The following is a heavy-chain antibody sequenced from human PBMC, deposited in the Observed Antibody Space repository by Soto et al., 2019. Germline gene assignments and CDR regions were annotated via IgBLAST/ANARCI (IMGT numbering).Heavy chain of an antibody. D-gene: IGHD6-19*01. CDR3: AAPSIAVAGKRGRVYYYYGMDV. CDR1: GYTFTGYY. V-gene: IGHV1-2*02. Sequence: AASVKVSCKASGYTFTGYYMHWVRQAPGQGLEWMGWIIPNSDGTNYAQKFQGRVTMTRDTSISTAYMELDRLRSEDTAVYYCAAPSIAVAGKRGRVYYYYGMDVWGQGTTVTVSS. CDR2: IIPNSDGT. J-gene: IGHJ6*02.